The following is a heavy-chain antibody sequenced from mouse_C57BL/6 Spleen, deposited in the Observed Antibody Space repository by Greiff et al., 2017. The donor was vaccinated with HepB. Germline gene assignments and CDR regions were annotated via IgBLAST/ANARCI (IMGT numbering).Heavy chain of an antibody. CDR1: GFTFNTYA. J-gene: IGHJ4*01. V-gene: IGHV10-3*01. CDR2: IRRKSSNYAS. Sequence: EVQLMQSGGGLVKPKGSLKLSCDASGFTFNTYAMHWVRQTPGKGLEWVARIRRKSSNYASYYTVSVKDRFTISRDASQSMIYLKMHNLKTEDTDLYECVGIYYYGMDYWGQGTSVTVSS. CDR3: VGIYYYGMDY.